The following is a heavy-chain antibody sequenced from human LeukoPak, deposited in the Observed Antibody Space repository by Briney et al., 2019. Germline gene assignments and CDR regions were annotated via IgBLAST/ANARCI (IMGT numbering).Heavy chain of an antibody. Sequence: ASVKVSCKASGYTFTGYYMHWVRQAPGQGLEWMGWINPNSGGTNYAQKFQGRVTMTRDTSISTAYMELSRLRSDDTAVYYCARDLKYLDYYASSGEFYYFDYWGQGTLVTVSS. V-gene: IGHV1-2*02. CDR2: INPNSGGT. J-gene: IGHJ4*02. CDR1: GYTFTGYY. D-gene: IGHD3-22*01. CDR3: ARDLKYLDYYASSGEFYYFDY.